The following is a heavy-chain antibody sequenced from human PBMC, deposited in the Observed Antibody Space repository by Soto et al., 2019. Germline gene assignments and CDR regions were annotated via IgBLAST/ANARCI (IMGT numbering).Heavy chain of an antibody. CDR2: MSGSGGST. CDR3: AKEYYYGSH. J-gene: IGHJ4*02. CDR1: GFTFCSYS. V-gene: IGHV3-23*01. Sequence: PAGSLRLSCAASGFTFCSYSMSWVCQAPGKGLGWVSSMSGSGGSTYYADSVKGRFTISRDNSKNTLYLQMNSLRAEDTAVYYCAKEYYYGSHWGQGTLVTVSS. D-gene: IGHD3-10*01.